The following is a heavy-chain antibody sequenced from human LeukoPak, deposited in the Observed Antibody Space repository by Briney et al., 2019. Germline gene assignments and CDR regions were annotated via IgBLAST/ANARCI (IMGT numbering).Heavy chain of an antibody. J-gene: IGHJ4*02. V-gene: IGHV3-23*01. Sequence: HPGGSLRLSCAASGFSSSTYVMSWVCQAPGKGLEWVSAISGSGGSTYYADCVKGRFTISRDNSKNTLYLQMNSLGADDTAVYYCAKGNWRYFDYWGQGTLVTVSS. D-gene: IGHD1-1*01. CDR3: AKGNWRYFDY. CDR1: GFSSSTYV. CDR2: ISGSGGST.